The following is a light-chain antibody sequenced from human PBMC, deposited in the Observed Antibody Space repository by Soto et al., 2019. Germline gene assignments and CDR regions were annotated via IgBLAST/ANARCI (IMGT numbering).Light chain of an antibody. CDR2: GAS. CDR3: QQDGSSPLYT. V-gene: IGKV3-20*01. CDR1: QSVSSNY. Sequence: EIVLTQSPGTLSLSPGESATLSCRASQSVSSNYLAWYQQKPGQAPRLLIYGASSRATGIPDRFSGSGSGTDFTLTISRMEPEDFAVYYCQQDGSSPLYTFGQGTKLEIK. J-gene: IGKJ2*01.